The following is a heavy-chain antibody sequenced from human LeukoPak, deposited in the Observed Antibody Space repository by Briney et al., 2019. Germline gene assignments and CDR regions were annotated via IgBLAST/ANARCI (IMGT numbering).Heavy chain of an antibody. J-gene: IGHJ6*03. CDR3: ARGLVLQPVWHDYVRGSTKDYYMDV. CDR2: ISAYNGNT. D-gene: IGHD3-16*01. CDR1: GYTFTSYG. Sequence: ASVKVSCKASGYTFTSYGISWVRQAPGQGLEWMGWISAYNGNTNYAQKLQGRVTMTTDTSTSTAYMELRSLRSDDTAVYYCARGLVLQPVWHDYVRGSTKDYYMDVWGKGTTVTISS. V-gene: IGHV1-18*01.